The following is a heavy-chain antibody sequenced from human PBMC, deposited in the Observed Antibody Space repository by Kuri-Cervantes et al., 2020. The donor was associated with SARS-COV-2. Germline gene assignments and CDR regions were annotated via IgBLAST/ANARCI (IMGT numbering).Heavy chain of an antibody. D-gene: IGHD6-19*01. V-gene: IGHV3-21*01. CDR2: ISSSSSYI. CDR1: GFTFSSYA. J-gene: IGHJ4*02. Sequence: GGSLRLSCAASGFTFSSYAMSWVRQAPGKGLEWVSSISSSSSYIYYADSVKGRFTISRDNAKNSLYLQMNSLRAEDTAVYYCATTSSGRGYWGQGTLVTVSS. CDR3: ATTSSGRGY.